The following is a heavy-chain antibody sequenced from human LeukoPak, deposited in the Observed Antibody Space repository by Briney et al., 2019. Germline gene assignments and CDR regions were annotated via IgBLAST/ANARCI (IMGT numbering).Heavy chain of an antibody. Sequence: GGSLRLSCAVSGFTVSGNYMSWIRQAPGKGLEWVSLIYSDDTTLYADSVKGRFTISRDISKNTLYLQMSSLRAEDTAVYYCARVPKWLDAFDIWGQGTMVTVSS. V-gene: IGHV3-53*01. CDR3: ARVPKWLDAFDI. CDR1: GFTVSGNY. CDR2: IYSDDTT. J-gene: IGHJ3*02. D-gene: IGHD6-19*01.